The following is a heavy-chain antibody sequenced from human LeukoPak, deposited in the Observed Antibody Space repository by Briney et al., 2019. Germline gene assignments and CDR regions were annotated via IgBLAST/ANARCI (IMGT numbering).Heavy chain of an antibody. CDR2: INPNSGGT. CDR1: GYTFTGYY. D-gene: IGHD1-26*01. V-gene: IGHV1-2*02. J-gene: IGHJ4*02. CDR3: ARGRVGATLVGEIDY. Sequence: ASVKVSCKASGYTFTGYYMHWVRQAPGQGLEWMGWINPNSGGTNYAQKFQGRVTMTRDTSISTAYMELSRLRSDDTAVYYCARGRVGATLVGEIDYWGLGTLVTVSS.